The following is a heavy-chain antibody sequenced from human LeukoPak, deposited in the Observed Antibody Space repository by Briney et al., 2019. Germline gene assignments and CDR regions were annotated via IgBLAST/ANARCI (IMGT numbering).Heavy chain of an antibody. Sequence: PSETLSLTCTVSGGSITSYFWSWIRQPPGKGLEWIGYIYHSGTTNYNPSLKSRVTISADTSKNQFSLKLSSVTAAHTAVYYCAQKAPYSPAYSQHWGQGTLVTVSS. CDR2: IYHSGTT. CDR3: AQKAPYSPAYSQH. D-gene: IGHD2-15*01. J-gene: IGHJ1*01. CDR1: GGSITSYF. V-gene: IGHV4-59*01.